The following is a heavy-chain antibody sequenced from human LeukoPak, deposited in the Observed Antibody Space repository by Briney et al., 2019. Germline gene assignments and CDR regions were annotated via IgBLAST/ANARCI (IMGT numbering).Heavy chain of an antibody. CDR2: IYYSGST. CDR3: ARSPYYYYGMDV. Sequence: PSETLSLTCTVSGGSIISYYWSWIWQPPGKGLEWIGYIYYSGSTNYNPSLKSRVTISVDTSKNQFSLKLSSVTAADTAVYYCARSPYYYYGMDVWGQGTTVTVSS. J-gene: IGHJ6*02. V-gene: IGHV4-59*01. CDR1: GGSIISYY.